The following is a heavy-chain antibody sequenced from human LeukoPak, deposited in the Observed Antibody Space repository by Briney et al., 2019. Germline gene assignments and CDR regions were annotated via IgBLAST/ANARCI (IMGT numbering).Heavy chain of an antibody. V-gene: IGHV3-30*04. D-gene: IGHD1-7*01. CDR1: GFTFSSYS. Sequence: PGRSLRLSCAASGFTFSSYSMHWVRQAPGKGLEWVALISNDGRNKHYADSVKGRFTISRDNSKNTLYLQMDSLRTEDTAVHYCAREDGNFHDAFDIWGQGTMVTVSS. CDR2: ISNDGRNK. J-gene: IGHJ3*02. CDR3: AREDGNFHDAFDI.